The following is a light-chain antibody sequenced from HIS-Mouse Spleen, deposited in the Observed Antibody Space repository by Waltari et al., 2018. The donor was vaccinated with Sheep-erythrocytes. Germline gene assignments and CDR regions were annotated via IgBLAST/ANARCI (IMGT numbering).Light chain of an antibody. Sequence: DIVMTQSPDSLAVSLGERAPINCKSSQSVLYSSNNKNYLAWYQQKPGQPPKLLIYWASTRESGVPDRFSGSGSGTDFTLTISSLQAEDVAVYYCQQYYSTLLTFGGGTKVEI. J-gene: IGKJ4*01. CDR2: WAS. CDR1: QSVLYSSNNKNY. V-gene: IGKV4-1*01. CDR3: QQYYSTLLT.